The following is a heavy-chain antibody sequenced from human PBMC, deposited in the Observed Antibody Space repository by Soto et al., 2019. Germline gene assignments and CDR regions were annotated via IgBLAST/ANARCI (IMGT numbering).Heavy chain of an antibody. Sequence: EVRLVQSGGGLVQPGGSLRLSCAASLFIVSDNYMSWVRQAPGKGLEWVSLIYSGGGTDYAESVKGRFTISRDNSKNTLYLQMNSLNAEDTGLYYCATRMTTAPYWGQGTGVNVSP. CDR1: LFIVSDNY. CDR3: ATRMTTAPY. V-gene: IGHV3-66*01. CDR2: IYSGGGT. J-gene: IGHJ4*02. D-gene: IGHD4-17*01.